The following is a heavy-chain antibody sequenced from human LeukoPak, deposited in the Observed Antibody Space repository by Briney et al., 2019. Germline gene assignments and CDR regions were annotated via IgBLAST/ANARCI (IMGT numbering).Heavy chain of an antibody. J-gene: IGHJ6*02. V-gene: IGHV3-21*01. CDR2: ISSSSSYI. CDR3: AVSGYSLNYYGMDV. Sequence: GSLRLSSAASGFTFSSYSMNWVRQAPGKGLEWVSSISSSSSYIYYADSVKGRFTISRDNAKNSLYLQMNSLRAEDTAVYYCAVSGYSLNYYGMDVWGQGTTVTVSS. CDR1: GFTFSSYS. D-gene: IGHD3-3*01.